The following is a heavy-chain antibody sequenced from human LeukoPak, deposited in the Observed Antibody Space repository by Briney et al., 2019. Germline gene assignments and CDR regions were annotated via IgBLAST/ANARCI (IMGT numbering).Heavy chain of an antibody. J-gene: IGHJ4*02. D-gene: IGHD2-15*01. CDR3: AREVVCSGGSCYPDY. Sequence: ASVKVSCKASGYTFTGYYMHWVRQAPGQGLEWMGWINPNSGGTNYAQKFQGWVTMTRDTSISTAYMELSRLRSDDTAVYYCAREVVCSGGSCYPDYWGQGTLVTVSS. CDR1: GYTFTGYY. V-gene: IGHV1-2*04. CDR2: INPNSGGT.